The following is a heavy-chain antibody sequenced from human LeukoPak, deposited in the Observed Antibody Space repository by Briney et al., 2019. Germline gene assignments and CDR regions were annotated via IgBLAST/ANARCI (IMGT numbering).Heavy chain of an antibody. CDR1: GFSLSTSGMC. CDR3: ARVDSGAYHFDY. J-gene: IGHJ4*02. CDR2: IDWDDDK. D-gene: IGHD3-22*01. Sequence: SGPALVKPTQTLTLTCTVSGFSLSTSGMCVSWIRQPPGKALEWLARIDWDDDKYYSTSLKTRLTISKDTSKNQVVLTMTNMDPVDTATYYCARVDSGAYHFDYWGQGTLVTVSS. V-gene: IGHV2-70*11.